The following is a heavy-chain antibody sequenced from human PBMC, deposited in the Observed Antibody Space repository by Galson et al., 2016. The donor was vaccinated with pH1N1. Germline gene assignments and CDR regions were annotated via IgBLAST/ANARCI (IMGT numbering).Heavy chain of an antibody. V-gene: IGHV5-51*03. CDR2: VNRGGSTI. CDR3: ARQYDFGDYRGNAFDI. D-gene: IGHD4-17*01. Sequence: QSGAEVKKPGESLKISCKASGYSCISQWIAWVRQVPGKGLEWVGVVNRGGSTIRYSPSLQRQVTISSDKSISTAYLQWISLRASDTATYYCARQYDFGDYRGNAFDIWGQGTVVLVSS. J-gene: IGHJ3*02. CDR1: GYSCISQW.